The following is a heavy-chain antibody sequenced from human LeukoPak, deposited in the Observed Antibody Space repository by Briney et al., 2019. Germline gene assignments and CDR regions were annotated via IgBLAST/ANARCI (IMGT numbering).Heavy chain of an antibody. CDR2: INPSGGST. D-gene: IGHD4-23*01. CDR1: GYTFTSYY. J-gene: IGHJ4*02. Sequence: ASVTVSCKASGYTFTSYYMHWVRQAPGQGLEWMGIINPSGGSTSYAQKFQGRVTITADESTSTAYMELSSLRSEDTAVYYCARGLVESHDYGGKGEEVFDYWGQGTLVTVSS. CDR3: ARGLVESHDYGGKGEEVFDY. V-gene: IGHV1-46*01.